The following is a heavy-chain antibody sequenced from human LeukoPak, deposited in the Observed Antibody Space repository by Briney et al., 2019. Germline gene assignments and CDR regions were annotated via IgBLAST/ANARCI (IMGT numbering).Heavy chain of an antibody. D-gene: IGHD4-17*01. V-gene: IGHV3-30-3*01. CDR2: ISYDGSNK. CDR1: GFTFSSYA. J-gene: IGHJ4*02. Sequence: SLRLSCAASGFTFSSYAMHWVRQAPGKGLEWVAVISYDGSNKYYADSVKGRFTISRDNSKNTLYLQMNSLRAEDTAVYYCARSADYGDSYFDYWGQGTLVTVSS. CDR3: ARSADYGDSYFDY.